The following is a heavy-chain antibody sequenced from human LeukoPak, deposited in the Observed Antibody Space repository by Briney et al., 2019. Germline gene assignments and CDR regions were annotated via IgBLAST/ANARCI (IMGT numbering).Heavy chain of an antibody. J-gene: IGHJ3*02. Sequence: PGGSLRLSCAASGFTFSSYAMSWVRQAPGKGLEWVSYISSSGSTIYYADSVKGRFTISRDNAKNSLYLQMNSLRAEDTAVYYCARVMYSSGWYGNDAFDIWGQGTMVTVSS. CDR3: ARVMYSSGWYGNDAFDI. V-gene: IGHV3-48*03. CDR2: ISSSGSTI. CDR1: GFTFSSYA. D-gene: IGHD6-19*01.